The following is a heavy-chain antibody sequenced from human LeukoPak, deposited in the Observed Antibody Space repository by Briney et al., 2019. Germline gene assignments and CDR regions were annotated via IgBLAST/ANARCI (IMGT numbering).Heavy chain of an antibody. CDR1: GGSISSYY. CDR3: ARAGTTVVTPGAFDI. J-gene: IGHJ3*02. V-gene: IGHV4-59*01. Sequence: PSETLSLTCTVSGGSISSYYWSWIRQPPGKGLEWIGYIYYSGSTNYNPSLKSRVTISVDTSKNQFSLKLSSVTAADTAVYYCARAGTTVVTPGAFDIWGQGTMVAVSS. D-gene: IGHD4-23*01. CDR2: IYYSGST.